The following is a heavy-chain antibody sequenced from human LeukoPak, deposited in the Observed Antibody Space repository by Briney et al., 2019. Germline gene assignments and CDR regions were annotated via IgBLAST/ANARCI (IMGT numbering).Heavy chain of an antibody. V-gene: IGHV4-59*08. CDR2: IYHSGTT. Sequence: SETLSLTCTVPGGAISSDCWSWIRKPPGKGLEWIGYIYHSGTTNYNPSLQSRVTMSIDSSKKKFSLSLTSLTAADTAVYYCARRARFRFASGSYSYYFDSWGQGTLVTVSS. J-gene: IGHJ4*02. CDR1: GGAISSDC. D-gene: IGHD3-10*01. CDR3: ARRARFRFASGSYSYYFDS.